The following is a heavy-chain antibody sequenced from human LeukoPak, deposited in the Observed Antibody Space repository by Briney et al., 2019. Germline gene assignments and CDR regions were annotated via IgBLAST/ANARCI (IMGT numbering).Heavy chain of an antibody. CDR1: GFTFSSYS. J-gene: IGHJ2*01. CDR2: ISSSSSYI. CDR3: ARGRGMTTVVTNDYWYFDL. V-gene: IGHV3-21*01. D-gene: IGHD4-23*01. Sequence: GGSLRLSCAASGFTFSSYSMNWVRQAPGKGLEWVSSISSSSSYIYYADSVKGRFTISRDNAKNSLYLQMNSLRAEDTAVYYCARGRGMTTVVTNDYWYFDLWGRGTLVTVSS.